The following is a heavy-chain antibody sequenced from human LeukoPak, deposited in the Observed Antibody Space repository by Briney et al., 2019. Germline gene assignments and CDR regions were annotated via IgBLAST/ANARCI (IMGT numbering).Heavy chain of an antibody. CDR1: GGSISSGGYS. J-gene: IGHJ4*02. CDR2: IYHSGST. V-gene: IGHV4-30-2*01. Sequence: PSETLSLTCAVSGGSISSGGYSWSWIRQPPGKGLEWIGCIYHSGSTYYNPSLKSRVTISVDRSMNQFSLKLSSVTAADTAVYYCARVEATGGYFDYWGQGTLVTVSS. D-gene: IGHD1-26*01. CDR3: ARVEATGGYFDY.